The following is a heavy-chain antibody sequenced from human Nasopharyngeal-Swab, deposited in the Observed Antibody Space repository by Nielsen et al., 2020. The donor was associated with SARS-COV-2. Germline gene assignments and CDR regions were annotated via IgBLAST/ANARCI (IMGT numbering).Heavy chain of an antibody. D-gene: IGHD3-9*01. CDR3: AKDLGGTILCLVIITNDAFDI. J-gene: IGHJ3*02. CDR1: GFTFNSYA. Sequence: LKISCAASGFTFNSYAMSWVRQAPGKGLEWVSSISGSGGSTYYADSVKGRFTISRDNSKNTLYLQMNSQRAEDTAVYYCAKDLGGTILCLVIITNDAFDIWGQGTMVTVSS. CDR2: ISGSGGST. V-gene: IGHV3-23*01.